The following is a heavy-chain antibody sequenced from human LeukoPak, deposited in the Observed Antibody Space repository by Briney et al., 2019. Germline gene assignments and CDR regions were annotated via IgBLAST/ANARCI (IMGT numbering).Heavy chain of an antibody. CDR2: ISPTGSTT. J-gene: IGHJ4*02. CDR3: ARGPNSNWSGLDF. Sequence: PGGSLRLSCTASGFSSSGHWMHWGRQLPGRGRVWVSRISPTGSTTSYADPVKGRFTVSRDNAKHTLYLQVNNLRAEDTAVYYCARGPNSNWSGLDFWGQGTLLTVSS. D-gene: IGHD6-6*01. V-gene: IGHV3-74*01. CDR1: GFSSSGHW.